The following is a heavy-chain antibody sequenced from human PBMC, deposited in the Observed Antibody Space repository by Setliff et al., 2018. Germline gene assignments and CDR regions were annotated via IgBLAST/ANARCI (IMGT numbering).Heavy chain of an antibody. Sequence: SATLSLTCTVSGGSINNYYWSWIRQAPGKGLEWVGYVYYTGTTNYSPSLKGRVTISADTSKNQISLKLSSVSAADTAVYYCAREFVVISFVKNIHHHYGMDVWGQGTTVTVSS. D-gene: IGHD2-21*01. CDR3: AREFVVISFVKNIHHHYGMDV. CDR2: VYYTGTT. V-gene: IGHV4-4*08. J-gene: IGHJ6*02. CDR1: GGSINNYY.